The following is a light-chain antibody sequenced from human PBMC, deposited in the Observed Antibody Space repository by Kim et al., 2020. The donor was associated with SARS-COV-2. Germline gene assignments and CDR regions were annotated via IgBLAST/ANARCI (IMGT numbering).Light chain of an antibody. Sequence: SPGERATPSCRASQSVTNDFLAWYQQKPGQAPRLLIYAASTRATVTPDRFSGSGSGTDFTLTISRLEPEDFAVYYCQQYCCSPWTFGQGTKVDIK. V-gene: IGKV3-20*01. J-gene: IGKJ1*01. CDR3: QQYCCSPWT. CDR1: QSVTNDF. CDR2: AAS.